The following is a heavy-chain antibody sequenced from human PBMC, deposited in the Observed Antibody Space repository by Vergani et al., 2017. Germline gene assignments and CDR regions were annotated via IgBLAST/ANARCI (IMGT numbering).Heavy chain of an antibody. V-gene: IGHV3-21*01. CDR3: ARDGVNYYDSSGTNDY. J-gene: IGHJ4*02. Sequence: EVQLVESGGDLVKPGGSLRLSCAASGFTFSSYSMNWVRQAPGKGLEWVSCISSSSSHIYYADSVKGRFTISRDNAKNSLYLQMNSLRAEDTAVYYCARDGVNYYDSSGTNDYWGQGTLVTVSS. CDR1: GFTFSSYS. CDR2: ISSSSSHI. D-gene: IGHD3-22*01.